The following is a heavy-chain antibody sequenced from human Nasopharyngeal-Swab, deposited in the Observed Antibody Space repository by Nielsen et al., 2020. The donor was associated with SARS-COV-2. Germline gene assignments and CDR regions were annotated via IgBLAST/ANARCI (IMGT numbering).Heavy chain of an antibody. D-gene: IGHD6-13*01. CDR2: ISYDGSNK. CDR1: GFTFSSYG. J-gene: IGHJ5*02. Sequence: GESLKISCAASGFTFSSYGMHWVRQAPGKGLEWVAVISYDGSNKYYADSVKGRFTISRDNSKNTLYLQMNSLRAEDTAVYYCAKDLIAAAGTLGWFDPWGQGTLVTVSS. CDR3: AKDLIAAAGTLGWFDP. V-gene: IGHV3-30*12.